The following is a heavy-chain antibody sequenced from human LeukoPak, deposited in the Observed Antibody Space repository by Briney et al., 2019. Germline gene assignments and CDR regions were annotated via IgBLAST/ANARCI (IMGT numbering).Heavy chain of an antibody. CDR1: GRSFSGYY. V-gene: IGHV4-34*01. CDR3: ARVGYDYVWGSYRYCYYFDY. D-gene: IGHD3-16*02. CDR2: INHSGST. Sequence: SETLSLTCAVYGRSFSGYYWSWIRQPPGKGLEWIGEINHSGSTNYNPSLKSRVTISVDTSKNQFSLKLSSVTAADTAVYYCARVGYDYVWGSYRYCYYFDYWGQGTLVTVSS. J-gene: IGHJ4*02.